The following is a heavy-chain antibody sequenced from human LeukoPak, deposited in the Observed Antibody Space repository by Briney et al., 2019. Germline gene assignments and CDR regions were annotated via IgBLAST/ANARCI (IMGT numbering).Heavy chain of an antibody. Sequence: GGSLRLSCAASGFTFSSYAMSWVRQAPGKGLEWVSAISGSGGSTYYADSVKGRFTISRDNSKNTLYLQMNSLRAEDTAVYYCARLSSGSYYRSNNWSDPWGQGTLVTVSS. V-gene: IGHV3-23*01. D-gene: IGHD3-10*01. CDR1: GFTFSSYA. J-gene: IGHJ5*02. CDR3: ARLSSGSYYRSNNWSDP. CDR2: ISGSGGST.